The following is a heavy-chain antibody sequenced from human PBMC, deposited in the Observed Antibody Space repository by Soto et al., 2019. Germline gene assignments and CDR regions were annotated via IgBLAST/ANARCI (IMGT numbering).Heavy chain of an antibody. J-gene: IGHJ1*01. CDR1: GFSRSTSGVG. V-gene: IGHV2-5*02. D-gene: IGHD6-13*01. Sequence: SGPTLVNPTQTLTLTCTFSGFSRSTSGVGVGWIRQPPGKALEWLALIYWDDDKRYSPSLKSRLTITKDTSKNQVVLTMTNMDPGDTATYYCARSRSGYNSSGRGPNQLQHWGQGTLVTVSS. CDR3: ARSRSGYNSSGRGPNQLQH. CDR2: IYWDDDK.